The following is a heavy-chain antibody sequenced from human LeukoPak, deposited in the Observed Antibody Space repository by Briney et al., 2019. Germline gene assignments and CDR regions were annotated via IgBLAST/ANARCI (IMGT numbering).Heavy chain of an antibody. J-gene: IGHJ3*02. CDR2: INPNSGGT. CDR1: GYTLTGYY. CDR3: ARDFWSGYVDAFDI. Sequence: ASVKVSCKASGYTLTGYYMHWVRQAPGQGLEGMGLINPNSGGTNYAQKFQGRVTMTRDTSISTAYMELSRLRSDDTAVYYCARDFWSGYVDAFDIWGQGTMVTVSS. V-gene: IGHV1-2*02. D-gene: IGHD3-3*01.